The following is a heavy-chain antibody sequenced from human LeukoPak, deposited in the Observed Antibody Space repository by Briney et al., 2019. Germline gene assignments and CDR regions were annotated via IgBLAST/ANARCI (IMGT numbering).Heavy chain of an antibody. CDR3: ARARRLFTMLIYGMDV. J-gene: IGHJ6*02. CDR2: ISAYNGNT. Sequence: ASVKVSCKVSGYTLTELSMHWVRQAPGQGLEWMGWISAYNGNTNYAQKLQGRVTMTTDTSTSTAYMELRSLRSDDTAVYYCARARRLFTMLIYGMDVWGQGTTVTVSS. V-gene: IGHV1-18*01. CDR1: GYTLTELS. D-gene: IGHD3-10*02.